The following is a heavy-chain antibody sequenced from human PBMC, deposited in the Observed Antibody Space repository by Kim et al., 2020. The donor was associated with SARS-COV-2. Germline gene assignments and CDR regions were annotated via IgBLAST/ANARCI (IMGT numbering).Heavy chain of an antibody. J-gene: IGHJ6*02. V-gene: IGHV3-11*01. CDR2: ISSSGSTI. Sequence: GGSLRLSCAASGFTFSDYYMSWIRQAPGKGLEWVSYISSSGSTIYYADSVKGRFTISRDNAKNSLYLQMNSLRAEDTAVYYCARDSLGLMVYAMNYYGMDVWGQGTTVTVSS. D-gene: IGHD2-8*01. CDR1: GFTFSDYY. CDR3: ARDSLGLMVYAMNYYGMDV.